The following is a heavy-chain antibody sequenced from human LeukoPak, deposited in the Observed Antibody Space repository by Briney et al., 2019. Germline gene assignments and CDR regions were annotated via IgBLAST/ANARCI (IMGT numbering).Heavy chain of an antibody. V-gene: IGHV3-30*02. Sequence: GSLRLSCAASGFTFSRYGMHWVRQDPGKGLEWVAFIRYDGSNKYYADSVKGRFTISRDNSKNTLYLQLNSLRVEDTAEYYCAKAGSIRFDYWGQGTLVTVSS. CDR3: AKAGSIRFDY. D-gene: IGHD1-26*01. CDR2: IRYDGSNK. CDR1: GFTFSRYG. J-gene: IGHJ4*02.